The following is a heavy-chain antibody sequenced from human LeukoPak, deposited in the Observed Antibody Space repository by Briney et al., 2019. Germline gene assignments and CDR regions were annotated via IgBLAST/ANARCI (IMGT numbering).Heavy chain of an antibody. J-gene: IGHJ4*02. CDR2: IDPSDSYT. CDR1: GYSSTSYW. CDR3: ARQIDGSGSYFFTIDY. Sequence: GESLKISCKGSGYSSTSYWISWVRQMPGKGLEWMGRIDPSDSYTNYSPSFQGHVTISADKSISTAYLQWSSLKASDTAMYYCARQIDGSGSYFFTIDYWGQGTLVTVSS. V-gene: IGHV5-10-1*01. D-gene: IGHD3-10*01.